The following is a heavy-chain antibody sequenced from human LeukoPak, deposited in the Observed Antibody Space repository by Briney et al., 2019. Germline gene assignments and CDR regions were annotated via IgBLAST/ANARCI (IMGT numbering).Heavy chain of an antibody. V-gene: IGHV3-30*02. Sequence: PGGSLRLSCAASEFTFSSYGMHWVRQAPGKGLEWVAFILNDGSNKYYADSVKGRFTISRDNFKKTMFLEMNSLRTEDTAVYHCAKDRWVGATDYFDYWGQGTQVTVSS. CDR3: AKDRWVGATDYFDY. J-gene: IGHJ4*02. CDR2: ILNDGSNK. CDR1: EFTFSSYG. D-gene: IGHD1-26*01.